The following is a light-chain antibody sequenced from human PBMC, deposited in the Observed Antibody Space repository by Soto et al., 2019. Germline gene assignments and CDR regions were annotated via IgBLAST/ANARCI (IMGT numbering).Light chain of an antibody. Sequence: QSALTQPASVPGSPGQSITISCTGTSSDVGSYNLVSWYQQHPGKAPKLMIYEVSKRPSGVSNRFSGSKSGNTASLTISGLQAEDEADYYCCSYAGSSTNVVFGGGTKVTVL. J-gene: IGLJ2*01. CDR3: CSYAGSSTNVV. CDR1: SSDVGSYNL. V-gene: IGLV2-23*02. CDR2: EVS.